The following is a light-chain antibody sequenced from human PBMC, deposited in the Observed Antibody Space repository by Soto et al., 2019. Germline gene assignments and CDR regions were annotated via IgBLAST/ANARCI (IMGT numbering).Light chain of an antibody. CDR1: QSISSW. Sequence: DLQMTQSPSTLSASVGDRVTITCRASQSISSWLAWYQQKPGKAPKLLIYDASSLESGVPSRFSGSGSGTEFTLTINSLQPDDFATYYCQQYNSYLWTFGQGTKVEIK. CDR2: DAS. J-gene: IGKJ1*01. CDR3: QQYNSYLWT. V-gene: IGKV1-5*01.